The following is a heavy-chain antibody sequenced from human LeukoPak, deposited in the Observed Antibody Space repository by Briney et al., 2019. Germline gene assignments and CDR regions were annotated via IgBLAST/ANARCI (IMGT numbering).Heavy chain of an antibody. D-gene: IGHD3-22*01. J-gene: IGHJ5*02. V-gene: IGHV3-30-3*01. CDR2: ISYDGSNK. CDR1: GFTFSSYA. CDR3: AREPDYYDSSGYYYENWFDP. Sequence: GGSLRLSCAASGFTFSSYAMHWVRQAPGKGLEWVAVISYDGSNKYYADSVKGRFTISRDNSKNTLYLQMNSLRAEDTAVYYCAREPDYYDSSGYYYENWFDPWGQGTLATVSS.